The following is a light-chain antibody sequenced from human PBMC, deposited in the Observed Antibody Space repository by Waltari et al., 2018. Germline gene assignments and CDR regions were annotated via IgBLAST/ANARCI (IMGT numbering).Light chain of an antibody. V-gene: IGKV1-33*01. Sequence: DIQMTQSPSSLSAAVGDRVTITCQASQDINNYLNWYQQKPGKAPKLLIYDASNLETGVPSRFSGRGSGTDFTFTISSLQPEDIATYYCQQYDNLPSLTFGGGTKVEIK. CDR2: DAS. J-gene: IGKJ4*01. CDR3: QQYDNLPSLT. CDR1: QDINNY.